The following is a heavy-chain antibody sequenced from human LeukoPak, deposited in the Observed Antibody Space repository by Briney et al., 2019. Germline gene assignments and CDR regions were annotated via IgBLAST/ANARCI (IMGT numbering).Heavy chain of an antibody. CDR2: ISYDGSNK. V-gene: IGHV3-30-3*01. CDR3: ARDHDFWSGYLYYSDY. D-gene: IGHD3-3*01. J-gene: IGHJ4*02. CDR1: GFTFSSYA. Sequence: GRSLRLSCAASGFTFSSYAMHWVRQAPGKGLEWVAVISYDGSNKYYADSVKGRFTISRDNSKNTLYLQMNSLRAEDTAVYYCARDHDFWSGYLYYSDYWGQGTLVTVSS.